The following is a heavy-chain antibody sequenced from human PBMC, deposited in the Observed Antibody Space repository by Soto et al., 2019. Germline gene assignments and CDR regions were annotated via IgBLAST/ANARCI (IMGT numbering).Heavy chain of an antibody. J-gene: IGHJ4*02. CDR1: GFTFSNYA. CDR2: LSATSGST. CDR3: AKGSNYFGY. V-gene: IGHV3-23*01. Sequence: EVQLLESGGGLVQPGGSLRLSCAASGFTFSNYAMSWVRQAPGKGLEWVSTLSATSGSTYYADSVKGRFTMSRDNSKNTLYLQMNSLRAEDTAVYYCAKGSNYFGYWGPGTLVTVSS.